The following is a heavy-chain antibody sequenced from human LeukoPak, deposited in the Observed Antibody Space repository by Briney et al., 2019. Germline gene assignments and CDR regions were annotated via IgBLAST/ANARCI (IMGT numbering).Heavy chain of an antibody. V-gene: IGHV3-23*01. CDR3: AKIQSLGYCSGGSCYSYDYFDY. Sequence: GGSLRLSCAASGFTFSSYAMSWVRQAPGKGLEWVSAISGSGGSTYYADSVRGRFTISRDNSKNTLYLQMNSLRAEDTAVYYCAKIQSLGYCSGGSCYSYDYFDYWGQGTLATVSS. CDR1: GFTFSSYA. CDR2: ISGSGGST. D-gene: IGHD2-15*01. J-gene: IGHJ4*02.